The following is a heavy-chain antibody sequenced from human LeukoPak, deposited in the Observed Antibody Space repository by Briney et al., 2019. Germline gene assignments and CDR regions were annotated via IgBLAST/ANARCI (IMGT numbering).Heavy chain of an antibody. CDR3: ARELRRDEI. J-gene: IGHJ3*02. CDR1: GYAFTSYD. CDR2: MNPNSGNG. Sequence: AASVKVSCKASGYAFTSYDINWVRQATGQGLEWMGYMNPNSGNGGYAQKFQGRVTITTDTSISTAYMELSGLTSEDTAVYYCARELRRDEIWGQGTLVTVSS. D-gene: IGHD6-25*01. V-gene: IGHV1-8*03.